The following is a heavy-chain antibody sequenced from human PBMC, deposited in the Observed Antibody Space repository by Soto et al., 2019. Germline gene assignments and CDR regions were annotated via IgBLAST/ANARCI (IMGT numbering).Heavy chain of an antibody. Sequence: EVQLVESGGGLVKPGGSLRLSCAASGFTFSSYSMNWVRQAPGKGLEWVSSISSSSSYIYYADSVKGRFTISRDNAKNSLYLQMNSLRAEDTAVYYCARSRGDGDPYYFDYWGQGTLVTVSS. V-gene: IGHV3-21*01. D-gene: IGHD4-17*01. J-gene: IGHJ4*02. CDR1: GFTFSSYS. CDR2: ISSSSSYI. CDR3: ARSRGDGDPYYFDY.